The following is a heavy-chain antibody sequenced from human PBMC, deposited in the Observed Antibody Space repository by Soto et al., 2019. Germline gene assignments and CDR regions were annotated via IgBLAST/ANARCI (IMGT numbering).Heavy chain of an antibody. V-gene: IGHV3-23*01. Sequence: EAQLLESGGGLVQPGGSLVLSCAASGFTFSSYAMSWVRQAPGKGLEWVSSISGGGNYAFYAVSVKGRFTISRDNSRNTLYLQMSSLRADDTAIYYCARSLFLASTDTEPFDYWGQGALVTVSS. CDR3: ARSLFLASTDTEPFDY. CDR1: GFTFSSYA. J-gene: IGHJ4*02. CDR2: ISGGGNYA. D-gene: IGHD3-3*02.